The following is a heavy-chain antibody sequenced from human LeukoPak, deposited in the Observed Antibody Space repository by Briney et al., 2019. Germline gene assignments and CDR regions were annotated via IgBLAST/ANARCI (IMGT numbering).Heavy chain of an antibody. Sequence: SETLSPTCTVSGGSISSSSYYWGWIRQPPGKGLEWIGSIYYSGSTYYNPSLKSRVTISVDTSKNQFSLKLSSVTAADTAVYYCARSYSSGWYDVGGWFDPWGQGTLVTVSS. CDR1: GGSISSSSYY. CDR3: ARSYSSGWYDVGGWFDP. CDR2: IYYSGST. V-gene: IGHV4-39*01. J-gene: IGHJ5*02. D-gene: IGHD6-19*01.